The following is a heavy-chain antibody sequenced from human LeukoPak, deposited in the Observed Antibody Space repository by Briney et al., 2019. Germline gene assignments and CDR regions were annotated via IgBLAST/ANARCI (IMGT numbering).Heavy chain of an antibody. D-gene: IGHD3-22*01. CDR1: GFTGSSNF. CDR3: ARAAYDSSGHNFPFWGS. V-gene: IGHV3-53*01. Sequence: GALRLSWAASGFTGSSNFIGWVRQAPGKGLELGSIIYSGGSTYYADSVKGRFTISRDNSKNTLYLQMNSLRAEDTAVYYCARAAYDSSGHNFPFWGSWGQGTLVTVSS. J-gene: IGHJ5*02. CDR2: IYSGGST.